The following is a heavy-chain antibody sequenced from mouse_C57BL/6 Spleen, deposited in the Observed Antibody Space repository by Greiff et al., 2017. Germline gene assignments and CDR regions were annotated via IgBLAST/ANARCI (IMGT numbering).Heavy chain of an antibody. CDR3: ARMLYYGSQSFMDY. V-gene: IGHV5-6*01. J-gene: IGHJ4*01. CDR2: VSSGGSYT. Sequence: EVQGVESGGDLVKPGGSLKLSCAASGFTFSSYGMSWVRQTPDKRLEWVATVSSGGSYTYYPDSVKGRFTISRDNAKKTLYLQMSILKSEDTAMYYCARMLYYGSQSFMDYWGQGTSVTVSS. CDR1: GFTFSSYG. D-gene: IGHD1-1*01.